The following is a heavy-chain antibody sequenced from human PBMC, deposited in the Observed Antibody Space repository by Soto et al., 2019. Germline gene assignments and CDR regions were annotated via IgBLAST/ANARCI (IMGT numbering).Heavy chain of an antibody. D-gene: IGHD2-2*01. Sequence: GGSLRLSCAASGFTFSSYSMNWVRQAPGKGLEWVSYISSSSSTIYYAGSVKGRFTISRDNAKNSRFLQMNSLRADDTAVYYCARDGPHIVVVPAAVYNWFDPWGQGTLVTVSS. CDR2: ISSSSSTI. V-gene: IGHV3-48*01. J-gene: IGHJ5*02. CDR1: GFTFSSYS. CDR3: ARDGPHIVVVPAAVYNWFDP.